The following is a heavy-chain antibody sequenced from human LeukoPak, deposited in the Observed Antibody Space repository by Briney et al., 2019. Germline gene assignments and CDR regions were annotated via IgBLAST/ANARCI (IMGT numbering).Heavy chain of an antibody. D-gene: IGHD6-13*01. J-gene: IGHJ4*02. V-gene: IGHV4-39*01. Sequence: PSETLSLTCTVSGDSTSSSSYYWGWIRQPPGKGLEWIGSIYYSGTYYNPSLKSRVTISVDTSKNQFSLKLSSMTAADTAVYYCARHLPATGTGYWGQGTLVTVSS. CDR2: IYYSGT. CDR1: GDSTSSSSYY. CDR3: ARHLPATGTGY.